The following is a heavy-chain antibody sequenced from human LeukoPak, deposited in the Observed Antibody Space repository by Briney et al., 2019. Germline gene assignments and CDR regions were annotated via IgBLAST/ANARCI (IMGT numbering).Heavy chain of an antibody. CDR1: GGSISSGDYY. Sequence: PSQTLSLTCTVFGGSISSGDYYWSWIRQPPGKGLEWIGYIYYSGSTYYNPSLKSRVTISVDTSKNQFSLKLSSVTAADTAVYYCAKSFSGYGLFDYWGQGTLVTVSS. D-gene: IGHD5-12*01. V-gene: IGHV4-30-4*08. CDR2: IYYSGST. CDR3: AKSFSGYGLFDY. J-gene: IGHJ4*02.